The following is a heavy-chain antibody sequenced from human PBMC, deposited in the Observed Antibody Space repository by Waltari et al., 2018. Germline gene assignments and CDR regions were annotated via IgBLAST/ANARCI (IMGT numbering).Heavy chain of an antibody. J-gene: IGHJ6*02. V-gene: IGHV1-8*01. CDR3: ARWAMATGPHYYYGMDV. D-gene: IGHD5-18*01. CDR2: MNPNSGNT. CDR1: GYTFTSYD. Sequence: QVQLVQSGAEVKKPGASVKVSCKASGYTFTSYDINWVRQATGQGFEWMGWMNPNSGNTGYAQKFQGRVTMTRNTSISTAYMELSSLRSEDTAVYYCARWAMATGPHYYYGMDVWGQGTTVTVSS.